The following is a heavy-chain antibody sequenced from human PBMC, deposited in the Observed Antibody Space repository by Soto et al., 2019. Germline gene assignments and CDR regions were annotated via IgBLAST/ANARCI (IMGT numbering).Heavy chain of an antibody. CDR2: ISYDGSNK. Sequence: ESGGGVVQPGRSLRLSCAASGFTFSSYGMHWVRQAPGKGLEWVAVISYDGSNKYYADSVKGRFTISRDNSKNTLYLQMNSLRAEDTAVYYCAKDIAAYYDSSGMEDWGQGTLVTVSS. CDR3: AKDIAAYYDSSGMED. D-gene: IGHD3-22*01. J-gene: IGHJ4*02. CDR1: GFTFSSYG. V-gene: IGHV3-30*18.